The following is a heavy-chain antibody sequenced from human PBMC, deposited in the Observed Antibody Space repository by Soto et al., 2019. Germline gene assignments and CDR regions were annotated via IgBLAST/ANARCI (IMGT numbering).Heavy chain of an antibody. CDR2: ISSSGGTI. D-gene: IGHD4-17*01. J-gene: IGHJ6*03. CDR3: AGVRGTTVAYYYYYMDV. Sequence: QVQLVESGGGLVKPGGSLRLSCAASGFTFSDYYMTWIRQAPGKGLECISYISSSGGTIYYADSVKGRFTISRDNAKNSLYLQMNSLRVEDTAVYYCAGVRGTTVAYYYYYMDVWGKGTTVTVSS. V-gene: IGHV3-11*01. CDR1: GFTFSDYY.